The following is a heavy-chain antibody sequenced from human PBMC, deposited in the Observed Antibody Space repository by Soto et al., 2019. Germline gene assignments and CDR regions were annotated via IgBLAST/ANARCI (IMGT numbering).Heavy chain of an antibody. D-gene: IGHD6-19*01. CDR1: GGSIRSYY. CDR3: AWLTVAGWGKWFDP. V-gene: IGHV4-59*08. J-gene: IGHJ5*02. Sequence: SETLSLTCTVSGGSIRSYYWTWIRQPPGKGLEWTGYIYYSGSTNYNPSLKSRVTISVDTSKNQFSLKLRSVTAADTAVYYCAWLTVAGWGKWFDPWGQGTLVTVSS. CDR2: IYYSGST.